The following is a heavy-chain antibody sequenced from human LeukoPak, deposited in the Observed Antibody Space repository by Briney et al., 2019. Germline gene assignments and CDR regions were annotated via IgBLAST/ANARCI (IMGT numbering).Heavy chain of an antibody. Sequence: GESLQISCQGSGYTFNTYWVGWVRQMPGKGLERIGIIYPGDSDIRYSPSFRGQVTISADKSSSTAYLQWSSLKASDTAMYYCARRDVSAWYYFDYWGQGTLVTVSS. CDR3: ARRDVSAWYYFDY. V-gene: IGHV5-51*01. CDR1: GYTFNTYW. J-gene: IGHJ4*02. D-gene: IGHD6-19*01. CDR2: IYPGDSDI.